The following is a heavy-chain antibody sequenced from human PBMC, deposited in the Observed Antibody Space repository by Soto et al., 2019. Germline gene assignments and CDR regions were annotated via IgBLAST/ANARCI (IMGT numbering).Heavy chain of an antibody. Sequence: SETLSLTCSVSGGSINSYYWSWIRQPPGKGLEWIGYIYYSGSTNYNPSLKSRVTISVDTSKNQFSLKLSSVTAADTAVYYCARQSVDCSGGSCYTYYFDYWGQGTLVTVS. CDR3: ARQSVDCSGGSCYTYYFDY. CDR1: GGSINSYY. CDR2: IYYSGST. J-gene: IGHJ4*02. D-gene: IGHD2-15*01. V-gene: IGHV4-59*08.